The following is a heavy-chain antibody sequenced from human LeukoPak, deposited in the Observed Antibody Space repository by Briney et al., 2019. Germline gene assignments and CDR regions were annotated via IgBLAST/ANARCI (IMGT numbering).Heavy chain of an antibody. D-gene: IGHD1-26*01. V-gene: IGHV3-48*01. CDR2: ISSSSSTI. CDR3: ARVGPNSGSYYDY. J-gene: IGHJ4*02. Sequence: GGSLRLSCAASGFTFSSYSMNWVRQAPGKGLEWVSYISSSSSTIYYADSVKGRFTISRGNAKNSLYLQMNSLRAEDTAVYYCARVGPNSGSYYDYWGQGTLVTVSS. CDR1: GFTFSSYS.